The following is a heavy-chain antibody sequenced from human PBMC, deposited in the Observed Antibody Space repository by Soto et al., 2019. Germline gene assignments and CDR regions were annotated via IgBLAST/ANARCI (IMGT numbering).Heavy chain of an antibody. V-gene: IGHV1-69*01. D-gene: IGHD3-9*01. CDR1: GGTFSSYA. Sequence: QVQLVQSGAEVKKPGSSVKVSCKASGGTFSSYAISWVRQAPGQGLEWMGGIIPIFGTANYAQKFQGRVTITADESTSTAYMELSSLRSEDTAVYYCAREGFGDDILGIKYYYYGMDVWGQGTTVTVSS. J-gene: IGHJ6*02. CDR2: IIPIFGTA. CDR3: AREGFGDDILGIKYYYYGMDV.